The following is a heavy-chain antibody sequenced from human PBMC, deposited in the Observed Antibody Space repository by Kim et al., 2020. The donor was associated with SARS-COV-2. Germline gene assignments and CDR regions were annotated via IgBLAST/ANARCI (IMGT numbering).Heavy chain of an antibody. CDR3: AYASGKYYFAY. J-gene: IGHJ4*02. CDR2: K. V-gene: IGHV3-7*01. Sequence: KHYGDSVKGRFTVSRDNAKNSLYLKMNSRRGEDTAIYYCAYASGKYYFAYWGPGTLVTVSS. D-gene: IGHD3-10*01.